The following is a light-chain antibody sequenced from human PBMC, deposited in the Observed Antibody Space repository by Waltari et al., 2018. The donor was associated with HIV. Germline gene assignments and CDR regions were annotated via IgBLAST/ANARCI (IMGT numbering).Light chain of an antibody. V-gene: IGKV3-11*01. CDR3: HQRSTWPL. CDR1: SSVGDS. Sequence: EGVLTQSPGILSLSPGDRATLSCRASSSVGDSVAWYQQKPGQPPRLLIFDTSNRATGIPARFSGSGSGTDFTLTISSLEPDDFAVYYCHQRSTWPLFGQGARLEIK. CDR2: DTS. J-gene: IGKJ5*01.